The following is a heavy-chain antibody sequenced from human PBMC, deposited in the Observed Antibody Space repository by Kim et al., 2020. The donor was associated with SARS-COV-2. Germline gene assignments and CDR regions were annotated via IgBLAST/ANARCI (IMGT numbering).Heavy chain of an antibody. CDR3: AKGGGFWDFWFDP. CDR2: ISWNSGSI. J-gene: IGHJ5*02. D-gene: IGHD3-16*01. V-gene: IGHV3-9*01. Sequence: GGSLRLSCAASGFTFDDYAMHWVRQAPGKGLEWVSGISWNSGSIGYADSVKGRFTISRDNAKNSLYLQMNSLRAEDTALYYCAKGGGFWDFWFDPWGQGTLVTVSS. CDR1: GFTFDDYA.